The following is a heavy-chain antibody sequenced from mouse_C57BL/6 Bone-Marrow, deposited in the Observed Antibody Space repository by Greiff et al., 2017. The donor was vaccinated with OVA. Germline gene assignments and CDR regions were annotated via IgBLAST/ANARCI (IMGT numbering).Heavy chain of an antibody. D-gene: IGHD1-1*01. CDR3: ARDGKGFPYYAMDY. Sequence: VQLQQPGAELVKPGASVKLSCKASGYTFTSYWMHWVKQRPGRGLEWIGRIDPNSGGTKYNEKFKSKATLTVDKPSSTAYMQLSSLTSEDSAVYYCARDGKGFPYYAMDYWGQGTSVTVSS. CDR2: IDPNSGGT. V-gene: IGHV1-72*01. CDR1: GYTFTSYW. J-gene: IGHJ4*01.